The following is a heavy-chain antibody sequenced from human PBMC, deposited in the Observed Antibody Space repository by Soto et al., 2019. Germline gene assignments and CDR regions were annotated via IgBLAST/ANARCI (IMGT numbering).Heavy chain of an antibody. CDR2: ISGSGDST. V-gene: IGHV3-23*01. CDR3: AKNSGTVVTSSRVFDF. J-gene: IGHJ4*02. Sequence: GGALRLSCAASGFTFSTYAMSWVRQAPGKGLEWVSIISGSGDSTNYADSVKGRFTVSRDNSKNTVFLQMNSLRVEDTAVYYCAKNSGTVVTSSRVFDFWGQGTLVTVSS. D-gene: IGHD3-10*01. CDR1: GFTFSTYA.